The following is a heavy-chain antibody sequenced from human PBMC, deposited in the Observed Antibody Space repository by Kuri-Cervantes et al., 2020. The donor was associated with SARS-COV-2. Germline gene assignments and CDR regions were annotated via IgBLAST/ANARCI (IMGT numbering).Heavy chain of an antibody. CDR1: GFTFSIYA. Sequence: GESLKISCAASGFTFSIYAMSWVRQAPGKGLEWVSDISVSGGDTHYADSVRGRFTISRDNSKNTLYLQVNSLRAEDTAVYFCAKVNGILGSAWYGRAHFDYWGQGTLVTVSS. CDR3: AKVNGILGSAWYGRAHFDY. D-gene: IGHD6-19*01. CDR2: ISVSGGDT. V-gene: IGHV3-23*01. J-gene: IGHJ4*02.